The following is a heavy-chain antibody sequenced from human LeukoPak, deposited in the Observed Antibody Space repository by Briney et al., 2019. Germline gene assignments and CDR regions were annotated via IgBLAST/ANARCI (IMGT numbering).Heavy chain of an antibody. CDR2: MNPNSGNT. Sequence: ASVKVSCKASGYTFTSYDINWVRQATGQGLEWMGWMNPNSGNTGYAQKFQGRVTITRNTSISTAYMELSSLRSEDTAVYYCARVPYYYGSGSYDYWGQGTLVTVSS. CDR1: GYTFTSYD. D-gene: IGHD3-10*01. CDR3: ARVPYYYGSGSYDY. J-gene: IGHJ4*02. V-gene: IGHV1-8*03.